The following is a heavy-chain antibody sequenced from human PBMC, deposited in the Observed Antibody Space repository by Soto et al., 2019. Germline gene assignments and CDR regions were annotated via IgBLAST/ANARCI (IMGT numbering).Heavy chain of an antibody. CDR2: ISKDGSDT. Sequence: PGGSLRLSCVVSGFIFSDFGMHWVRQSPGEGLAWVASISKDGSDTYYAESVKGRSTISRDDSKSTVFLEMNTLRLEDTAAYFCASPREGQWLVFDHWGQRTLVTVSS. J-gene: IGHJ4*02. D-gene: IGHD6-19*01. V-gene: IGHV3-30-3*01. CDR1: GFIFSDFG. CDR3: ASPREGQWLVFDH.